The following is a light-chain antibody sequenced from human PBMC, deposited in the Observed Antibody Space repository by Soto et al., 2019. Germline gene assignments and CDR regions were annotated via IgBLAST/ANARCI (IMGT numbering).Light chain of an antibody. Sequence: DIVLTQSPGTLSLSPGERATLSCRASQSVSSNLAWYQQKPGQAPRLLIYGASTRATGIPARFSGSGSGTEFTLTISSLQSEDFAVYYCQQYNNWPPCTFGQGTRVDIK. J-gene: IGKJ1*01. CDR3: QQYNNWPPCT. V-gene: IGKV3-15*01. CDR1: QSVSSN. CDR2: GAS.